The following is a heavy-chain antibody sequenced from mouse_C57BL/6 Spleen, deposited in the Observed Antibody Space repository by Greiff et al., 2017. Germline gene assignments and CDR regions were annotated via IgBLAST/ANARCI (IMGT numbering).Heavy chain of an antibody. CDR3: TRGGGLYYAMDY. V-gene: IGHV1-15*01. Sequence: QVQLQQSGAELVRPGASVTLSCKASGYTFTDYEMHWVKQTPVHGLEWIGAIDPETGGTAYNQKFKGKAILTADKSSSTAYMELRSLTAEDSAVYYCTRGGGLYYAMDYWGQGTSVTVSS. J-gene: IGHJ4*01. CDR2: IDPETGGT. D-gene: IGHD3-3*01. CDR1: GYTFTDYE.